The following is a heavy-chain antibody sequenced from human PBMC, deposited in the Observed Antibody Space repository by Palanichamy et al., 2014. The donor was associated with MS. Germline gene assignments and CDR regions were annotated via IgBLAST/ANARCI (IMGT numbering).Heavy chain of an antibody. CDR1: GGSFTAYY. D-gene: IGHD6-25*01. V-gene: IGHV4-34*01. J-gene: IGHJ6*02. Sequence: QVQLQQWGAGLLKPSETLSLTCAVYGGSFTAYYWTWIRQSPGKGLEWIGEINHSGSSNHNPSLKSRITISLDTSKNQFSLNLRSVTAADTAVYYCARGSPYTSGWLYDGYYAMDVWGQGTTVTVSS. CDR2: INHSGSS. CDR3: ARGSPYTSGWLYDGYYAMDV.